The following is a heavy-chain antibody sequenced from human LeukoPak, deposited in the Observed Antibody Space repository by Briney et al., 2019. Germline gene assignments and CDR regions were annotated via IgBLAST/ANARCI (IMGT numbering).Heavy chain of an antibody. Sequence: PSETLSLTCSVSGYSISSGYYWGWIRQPPGKGLQWIGNIYYRGSTYYNPSLKSRVTISMDTSKNQFSLKLSSVTAADTAVYYCARDARNYYDSSGYYLHDYWGQGTLVTVSS. D-gene: IGHD3-22*01. J-gene: IGHJ4*02. V-gene: IGHV4-38-2*02. CDR3: ARDARNYYDSSGYYLHDY. CDR2: IYYRGST. CDR1: GYSISSGYY.